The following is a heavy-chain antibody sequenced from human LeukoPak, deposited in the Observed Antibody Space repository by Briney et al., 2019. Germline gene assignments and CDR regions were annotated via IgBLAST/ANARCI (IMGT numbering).Heavy chain of an antibody. D-gene: IGHD1-1*01. V-gene: IGHV1-18*01. CDR2: ISAYNGNT. CDR1: GYTFTSYG. Sequence: ASVKVSCKASGYTFTSYGISGVRQAPGQGREGMGWISAYNGNTNYAQKLQGRVTMTTDTSTSTAYMELRSLRSDDTAVYYCARVGTAAKDYYYYGMDVWGQGTTVTVSS. J-gene: IGHJ6*02. CDR3: ARVGTAAKDYYYYGMDV.